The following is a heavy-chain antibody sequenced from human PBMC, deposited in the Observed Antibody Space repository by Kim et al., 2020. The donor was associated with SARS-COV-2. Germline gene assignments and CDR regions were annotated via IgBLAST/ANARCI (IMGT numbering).Heavy chain of an antibody. V-gene: IGHV4-39*07. CDR1: GDSISSSSDY. Sequence: SETLSLTCTVSGDSISSSSDYWGWIRQPPGKGLEWIGSVYSSGSTYFNPSLKSRLTSSLDKSKNQFSLKLSSVTAADTAVYYCARAMVTFGGIISVDPWGQGTLVTVSS. CDR2: VYSSGST. D-gene: IGHD3-16*02. J-gene: IGHJ5*02. CDR3: ARAMVTFGGIISVDP.